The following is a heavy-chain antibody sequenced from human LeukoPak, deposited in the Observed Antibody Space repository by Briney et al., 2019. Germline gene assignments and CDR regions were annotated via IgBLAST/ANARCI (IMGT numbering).Heavy chain of an antibody. J-gene: IGHJ6*02. Sequence: GGSLKISCKGSGYSFTSYWIGWVRQMPGKGLEWMGIIYPGDSDTGYSPSFQGQVTISADKSISTAYLQWSSLKASDTAMYYCARQRAVAADPIYYYYGMDVWGQGTTVTVSS. CDR2: IYPGDSDT. CDR3: ARQRAVAADPIYYYYGMDV. CDR1: GYSFTSYW. D-gene: IGHD6-19*01. V-gene: IGHV5-51*01.